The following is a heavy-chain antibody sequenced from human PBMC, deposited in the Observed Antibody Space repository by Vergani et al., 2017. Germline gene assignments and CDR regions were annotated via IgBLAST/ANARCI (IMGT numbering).Heavy chain of an antibody. CDR2: ISYSGST. CDR3: ARGFGVVVIAFQH. V-gene: IGHV4-31*03. J-gene: IGHJ1*01. CDR1: GGSISSGGYY. D-gene: IGHD3-22*01. Sequence: QVQLQESGPGLVKPSQTLSLTCTVSGGSISSGGYYWSWIRQHPGKGLEWIGYISYSGSTYSNPSLKSRVTISVDTSKNQFSLKLSSVTAADTAVYYCARGFGVVVIAFQHWGQGTLVTVSS.